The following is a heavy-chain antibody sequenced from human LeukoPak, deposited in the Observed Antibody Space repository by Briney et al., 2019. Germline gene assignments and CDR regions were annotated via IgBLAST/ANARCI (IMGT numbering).Heavy chain of an antibody. CDR1: GLTFSTYS. Sequence: GGSLRLSCGASGLTFSTYSMNWVRQAPGKGLEWVSYVSSDSGTIYYADSVKGRFTISRDNSKNTLYLQMNSLRAEDTAVYYCAKDQSHYDSSGYYYYWGQGTLVTVSS. V-gene: IGHV3-48*01. CDR2: VSSDSGTI. D-gene: IGHD3-22*01. J-gene: IGHJ4*02. CDR3: AKDQSHYDSSGYYYY.